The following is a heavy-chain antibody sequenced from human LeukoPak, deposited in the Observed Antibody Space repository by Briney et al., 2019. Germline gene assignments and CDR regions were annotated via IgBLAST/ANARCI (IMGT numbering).Heavy chain of an antibody. CDR3: ARVTTYYYDSSGPNWFDP. CDR2: IYYSGST. CDR1: GGSISSYY. V-gene: IGHV4-59*01. D-gene: IGHD3-22*01. J-gene: IGHJ5*02. Sequence: SETLSLTCTDSGGSISSYYWSWIRQPPGKGLEWIGYIYYSGSTNYNPSLKSRVTISVDTSKNQFSLKLSSVTAADTAVYYCARVTTYYYDSSGPNWFDPWGQGTLVTVSS.